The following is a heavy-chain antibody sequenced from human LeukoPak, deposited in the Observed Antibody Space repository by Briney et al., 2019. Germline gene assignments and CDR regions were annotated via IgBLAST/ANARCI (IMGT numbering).Heavy chain of an antibody. D-gene: IGHD2-2*01. CDR1: GYTFTGYY. J-gene: IGHJ3*02. CDR3: ARGLRAGALDI. CDR2: INPNSGGT. Sequence: ASVKVSCKASGYTFTGYYMHWVRQAPRQGLGWMGWINPNSGGTNYAQKLQGRVTMTRDTSISTAYMELRRLRYDDTAVHYCARGLRAGALDIWGQGTMVTVSS. V-gene: IGHV1-2*02.